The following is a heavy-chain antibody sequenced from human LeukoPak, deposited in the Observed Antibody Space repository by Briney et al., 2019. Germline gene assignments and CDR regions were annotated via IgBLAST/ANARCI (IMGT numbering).Heavy chain of an antibody. J-gene: IGHJ5*02. CDR3: ARRLTHHYDSSAYYAWFDP. V-gene: IGHV3-74*01. Sequence: GGSLRLSCAASGFTFSSNSMHWVRQAPGKGLVWVSRINGDGSSTSYADSVKGRFTISRDNAKNTVYLQMNSLRAEDTAVYYCARRLTHHYDSSAYYAWFDPWGQGTLVTVSS. CDR1: GFTFSSNS. D-gene: IGHD3-22*01. CDR2: INGDGSST.